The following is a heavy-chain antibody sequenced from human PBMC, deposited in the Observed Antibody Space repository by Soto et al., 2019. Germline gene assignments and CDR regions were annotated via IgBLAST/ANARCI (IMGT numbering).Heavy chain of an antibody. CDR2: IIPIFGTA. J-gene: IGHJ6*02. CDR3: ARHVPAAGYYYCMDV. V-gene: IGHV1-69*12. Sequence: QVQLVQSGAEVKKPGSSVKFSCKASGGTFSSYAISWVRQAPGQGLEWLGGIIPIFGTANYAQKFQGRVTMTAADSTGTAYMALSSLITEDTAVYSCARHVPAAGYYYCMDVWCQGST. CDR1: GGTFSSYA. D-gene: IGHD2-2*01.